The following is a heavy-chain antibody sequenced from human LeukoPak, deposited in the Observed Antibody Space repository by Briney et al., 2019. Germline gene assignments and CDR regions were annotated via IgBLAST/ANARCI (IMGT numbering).Heavy chain of an antibody. CDR1: GFTFSSYS. V-gene: IGHV3-21*01. Sequence: GGSLRLSCAASGFTFSSYSMNWVRQAPGKGLEWVSSISSSSSYIYYADSVKGRSTISRDNAKNSLYLQMNSLRAEDTAVYYCARARIAVAGTHFDYWGQGTLVTVSS. CDR3: ARARIAVAGTHFDY. J-gene: IGHJ4*02. CDR2: ISSSSSYI. D-gene: IGHD6-19*01.